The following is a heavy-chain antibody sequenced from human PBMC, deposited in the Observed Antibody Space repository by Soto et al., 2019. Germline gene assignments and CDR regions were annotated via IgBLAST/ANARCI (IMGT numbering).Heavy chain of an antibody. CDR2: TDHSGST. Sequence: QVQLQQWGAGLLKPSETLSLTCAVQGGSFTAYYWRWVRQPPGKGLEWIGETDHSGSTSSNPSLTSRVPISVDWSQRQSALELTSVTAADTAVYYCARGVQRRCAGYKGPGYHGMDVWGQGTTVTVSS. CDR1: GGSFTAYY. CDR3: ARGVQRRCAGYKGPGYHGMDV. V-gene: IGHV4-34*01. J-gene: IGHJ6*02. D-gene: IGHD5-12*01.